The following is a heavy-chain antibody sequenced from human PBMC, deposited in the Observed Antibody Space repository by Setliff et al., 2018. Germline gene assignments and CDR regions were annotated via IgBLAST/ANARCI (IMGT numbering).Heavy chain of an antibody. Sequence: GGSLRLSCAASGFTFSTYNMNWVRQAPGKGLEWVSYISFSSSTIYYADSVEGRFTISRDNAKNSLYLQLSSLRAEDTAIYYCAAAYITGWYPSYFNYWGQGTLVTVSS. V-gene: IGHV3-48*01. CDR2: ISFSSSTI. J-gene: IGHJ4*02. CDR3: AAAYITGWYPSYFNY. CDR1: GFTFSTYN. D-gene: IGHD6-19*01.